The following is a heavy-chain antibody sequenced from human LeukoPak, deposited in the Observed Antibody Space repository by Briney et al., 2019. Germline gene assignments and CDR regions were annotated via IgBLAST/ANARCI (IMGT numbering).Heavy chain of an antibody. J-gene: IGHJ1*01. D-gene: IGHD2-21*02. CDR3: ASGYCGGDCYGD. CDR1: GFSFSNYA. V-gene: IGHV3-21*01. Sequence: PGGSLRLSCAASGFSFSNYAMNWVRQAPGKGLEWVSSIDGSSSHIYYADSVKGRFTISRDNTKSSLYLQMNSLRAEDMAVYYCASGYCGGDCYGDWGQGTLVTVSS. CDR2: IDGSSSHI.